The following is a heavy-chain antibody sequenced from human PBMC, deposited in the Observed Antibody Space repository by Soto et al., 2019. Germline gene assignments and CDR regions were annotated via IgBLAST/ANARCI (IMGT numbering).Heavy chain of an antibody. CDR2: IIPIFGTA. D-gene: IGHD2-15*01. J-gene: IGHJ3*02. CDR3: ASSEIVVVVAATPGAFDI. CDR1: GGTFSSYA. V-gene: IGHV1-69*06. Sequence: VASVKVSCKASGGTFSSYAISWVRQAPGQGLEWMGGIIPIFGTANYAQKFQGRVTITADKSTSTAYMELSSLRSEDTAVYYCASSEIVVVVAATPGAFDIWGQGTMVTVSS.